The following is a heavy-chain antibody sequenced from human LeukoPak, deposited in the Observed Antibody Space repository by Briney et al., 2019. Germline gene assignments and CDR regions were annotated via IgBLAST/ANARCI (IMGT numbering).Heavy chain of an antibody. D-gene: IGHD1-26*01. Sequence: GASVKVSCKASGYTFTSYGISWVRQAPGQGLEWMGGIIPIFGTANYAQKFQGRVTITADESTSTAYMELSSLRSEDTAVYYCARGELKSGLFDYWGQGTLVTVSS. CDR1: GYTFTSYG. CDR3: ARGELKSGLFDY. CDR2: IIPIFGTA. J-gene: IGHJ4*02. V-gene: IGHV1-69*13.